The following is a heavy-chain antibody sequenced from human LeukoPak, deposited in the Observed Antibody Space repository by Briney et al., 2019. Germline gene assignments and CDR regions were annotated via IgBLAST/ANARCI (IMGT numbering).Heavy chain of an antibody. CDR2: IYPGNSDT. CDR3: ARWGTVTRFVIDY. Sequence: GESLKISCKSSGYSFTNYWIGWVRQMPGKGVEWMGIIYPGNSDTRYSPSFQGQVTISADKSISTAYLQWRSLKASDTAMYYCARWGTVTRFVIDYWGQGTLVTVSS. D-gene: IGHD4-17*01. CDR1: GYSFTNYW. J-gene: IGHJ4*02. V-gene: IGHV5-51*01.